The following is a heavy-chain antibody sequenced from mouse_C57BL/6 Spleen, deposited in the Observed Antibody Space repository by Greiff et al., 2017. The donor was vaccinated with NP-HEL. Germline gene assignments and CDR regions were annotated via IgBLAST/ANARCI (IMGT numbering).Heavy chain of an antibody. Sequence: QVQLQQPGAELVKPGASVSLSCTASGYTLTSYGVHWVQQRPGQGLEWIGMIRPDSGSTNYNEKFKSQATLSVDKSSSTAYMPLSTLTSEDAAVHYCTRAGTSHAMDYWGQGTSVTVSS. CDR1: GYTLTSYG. CDR2: IRPDSGST. V-gene: IGHV1-64*01. CDR3: TRAGTSHAMDY. J-gene: IGHJ4*01.